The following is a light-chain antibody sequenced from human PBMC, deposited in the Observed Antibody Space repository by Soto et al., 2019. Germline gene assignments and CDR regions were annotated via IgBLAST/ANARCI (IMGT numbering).Light chain of an antibody. Sequence: QSVLTQPASVSGSPGQSITISCTGTSSDVGGYKYVSWYQQQPGKAPKLMIYEVTNRPSGVSDRFSGSKSGNTASLTISGLQAEDEADYFCSSYTSSNTWVFGGGTKLTVL. CDR3: SSYTSSNTWV. CDR2: EVT. J-gene: IGLJ3*02. V-gene: IGLV2-14*01. CDR1: SSDVGGYKY.